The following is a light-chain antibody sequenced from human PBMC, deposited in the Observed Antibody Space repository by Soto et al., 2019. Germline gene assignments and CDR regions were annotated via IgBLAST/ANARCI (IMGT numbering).Light chain of an antibody. Sequence: AIQMTQSPSSLSASVGDRVTITCRASQGIRNELAWYQPRPGRAPNLLIYASSNLQTGVPSRFRGSGSGTDFTLTISSLQPEDFATYYCLQDYSYPRTFGQGTKVEV. V-gene: IGKV1-6*01. J-gene: IGKJ1*01. CDR2: ASS. CDR3: LQDYSYPRT. CDR1: QGIRNE.